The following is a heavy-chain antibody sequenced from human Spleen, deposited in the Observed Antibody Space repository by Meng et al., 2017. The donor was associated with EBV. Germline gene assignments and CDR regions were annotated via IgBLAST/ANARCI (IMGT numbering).Heavy chain of an antibody. CDR2: LIPMSGAP. CDR3: ASESGRGFTPDY. CDR1: GGTFSSDA. J-gene: IGHJ4*02. D-gene: IGHD3-10*01. Sequence: QVQVVQSGAVVKKPGSSGKVSCKTSGGTFSSDAISWVRQAPGQGLEWMGGLIPMSGAPYYAQKFQGRVTITADESTSTHYMDLSSLRSEDTAVYYCASESGRGFTPDYWGQGTLVTVSS. V-gene: IGHV1-69*01.